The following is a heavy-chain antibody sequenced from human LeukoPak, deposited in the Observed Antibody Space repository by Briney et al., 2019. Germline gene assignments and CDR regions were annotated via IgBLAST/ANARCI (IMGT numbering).Heavy chain of an antibody. D-gene: IGHD1-26*01. CDR1: GYTFTSDY. CDR3: ARGSVVGATQGDAFDI. J-gene: IGHJ3*02. Sequence: ASVKVSCKASGYTFTSDYMHWGRQAPGQGLEWRGIINPSGGSTSYAQKSQGRVTMTRDTSTSTVYMELSSLRSEDTAVYYCARGSVVGATQGDAFDIWGQGTMVTVSS. V-gene: IGHV1-46*01. CDR2: INPSGGST.